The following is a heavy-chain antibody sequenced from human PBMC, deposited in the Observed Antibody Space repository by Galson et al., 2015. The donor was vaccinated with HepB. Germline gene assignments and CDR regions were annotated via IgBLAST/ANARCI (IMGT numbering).Heavy chain of an antibody. CDR2: ISGSGGST. CDR1: GFTFSSYG. Sequence: SLRLSCAASGFTFSSYGMSWVRQAPGKGLEWVSAISGSGGSTYYADSVKGRFTISRDNSKNTLYLQMNSLRAEDTAVYYCAKDQEDGDYDFDYWGQGTLVTVSS. V-gene: IGHV3-23*01. CDR3: AKDQEDGDYDFDY. J-gene: IGHJ4*02. D-gene: IGHD4-17*01.